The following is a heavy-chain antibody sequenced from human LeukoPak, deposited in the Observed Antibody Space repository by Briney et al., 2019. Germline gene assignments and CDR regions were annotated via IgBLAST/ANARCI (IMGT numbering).Heavy chain of an antibody. D-gene: IGHD3-22*01. J-gene: IGHJ5*02. CDR3: ARIDSSGYYRNWFDP. V-gene: IGHV4-34*01. CDR2: INHSGST. Sequence: PSETLSLTCAVSGGSFSGYYWSWIRQPPGKGLEWIGEINHSGSTNYNPSLKSRVTISVDTSKNQFSLKLSSVTAADTAVYYCARIDSSGYYRNWFDPWGQGTLVTVSS. CDR1: GGSFSGYY.